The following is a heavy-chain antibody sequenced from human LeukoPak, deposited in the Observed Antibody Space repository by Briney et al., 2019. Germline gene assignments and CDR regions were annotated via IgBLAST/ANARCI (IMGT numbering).Heavy chain of an antibody. Sequence: PGGSLRLSCTASGFTFRNYGMHWVRQAPGKGLEWVAVISSDGRIEYYMDSVKGRFSITRDNAKNTLYLQMNSLRAEDTAVYYCARDPWFGELDYFDYWGQGTLVTVSS. D-gene: IGHD3-10*01. J-gene: IGHJ4*02. CDR2: ISSDGRIE. CDR1: GFTFRNYG. CDR3: ARDPWFGELDYFDY. V-gene: IGHV3-30*03.